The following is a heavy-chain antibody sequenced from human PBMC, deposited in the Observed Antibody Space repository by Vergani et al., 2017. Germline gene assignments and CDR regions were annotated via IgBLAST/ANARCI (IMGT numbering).Heavy chain of an antibody. V-gene: IGHV3-21*01. CDR1: GFTFSSYS. CDR2: ISSSSSYI. J-gene: IGHJ4*02. Sequence: EVQLVESGGGLVKPGGSLRLSCAASGFTFSSYSMNWVRQAPGKGLEWVSSISSSSSYIYYADSVKGRFTISRDNAKNSLYLQMNSLRAEDTAVYYCARDGRDCSNTSCYKGGYFDYWGQGTLVTVSS. D-gene: IGHD2-2*02. CDR3: ARDGRDCSNTSCYKGGYFDY.